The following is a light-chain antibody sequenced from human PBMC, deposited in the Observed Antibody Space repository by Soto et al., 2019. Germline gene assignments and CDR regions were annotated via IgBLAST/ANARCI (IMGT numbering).Light chain of an antibody. J-gene: IGKJ5*01. CDR2: DAS. CDR3: QQRSNWPFIT. V-gene: IGKV3-11*01. CDR1: QSVSSY. Sequence: EIVLTQSPATLSLSPGERATLSCRASQSVSSYLAWYQQKPGQAPRLLIYDASNRATGIPARLSGSGSGTDFTLTISSLEPEDFAVYYCQQRSNWPFITFGQGIRLEIK.